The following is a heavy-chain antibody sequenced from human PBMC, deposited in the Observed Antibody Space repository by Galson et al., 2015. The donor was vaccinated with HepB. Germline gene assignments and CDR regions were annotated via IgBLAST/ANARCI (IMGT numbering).Heavy chain of an antibody. D-gene: IGHD3-22*01. CDR2: ISYDGSNK. V-gene: IGHV3-30*18. J-gene: IGHJ3*02. Sequence: SLRLSCAASGFTFSSYGMHWVRQAPGKGLEWVAVISYDGSNKYYADSVKGRFTISRDNSKNTLYLQMNSLRAEDTAVYYCAKRMGDYYDSSGYSIDAFDIWGQGTMVTVSS. CDR3: AKRMGDYYDSSGYSIDAFDI. CDR1: GFTFSSYG.